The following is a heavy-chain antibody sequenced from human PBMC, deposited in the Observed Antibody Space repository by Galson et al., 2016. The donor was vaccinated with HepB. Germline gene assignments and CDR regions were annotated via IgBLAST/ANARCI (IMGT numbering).Heavy chain of an antibody. J-gene: IGHJ6*03. CDR1: GGSFSGYY. Sequence: SETLSLTCAVYGGSFSGYYWTWIRQPPGKGLEWIGEINDSGSTTYNPSLKRRVTISEDASKNQFSLKLRSVTSADTAVYYCAKSPGNCSGGSCYPRYYYYYMDVWGKGTTVTVSS. D-gene: IGHD2-15*01. CDR2: INDSGST. CDR3: AKSPGNCSGGSCYPRYYYYYMDV. V-gene: IGHV4-34*01.